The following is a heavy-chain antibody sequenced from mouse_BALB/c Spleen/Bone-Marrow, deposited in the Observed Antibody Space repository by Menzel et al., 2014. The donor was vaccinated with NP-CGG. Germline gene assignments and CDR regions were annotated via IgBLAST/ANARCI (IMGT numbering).Heavy chain of an antibody. Sequence: EVMLVESGAELVKPGASVKLSRTASGFNIKDTYMHWVKQRPEQGLEWIGRIDPANGNTKYDPKFQGKATITADTSSNTAYLQLSSLTSEDTAVYYCARDGNFFFAYWGQGTLVTVSA. J-gene: IGHJ3*01. CDR3: ARDGNFFFAY. CDR1: GFNIKDTY. V-gene: IGHV14-3*02. CDR2: IDPANGNT. D-gene: IGHD2-1*01.